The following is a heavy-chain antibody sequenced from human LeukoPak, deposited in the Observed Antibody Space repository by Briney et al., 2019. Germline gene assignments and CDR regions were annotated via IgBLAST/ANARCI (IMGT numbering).Heavy chain of an antibody. V-gene: IGHV4-34*01. CDR3: ARLPGVVDFDS. CDR2: INQSGNT. J-gene: IGHJ4*02. CDR1: GGSFSNHC. D-gene: IGHD2-21*01. Sequence: SETLSLTCAVYGGSFSNHCWTWFRQSPGKGLEWIGEINQSGNTNYNPSLKSRVTMSVDTSKNQFSLKLTSVTAADTAVYYCARLPGVVDFDSWGQGTLVTVSS.